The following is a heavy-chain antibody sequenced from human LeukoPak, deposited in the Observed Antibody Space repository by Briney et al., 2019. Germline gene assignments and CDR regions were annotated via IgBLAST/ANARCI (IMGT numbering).Heavy chain of an antibody. CDR1: GDSVSSNSAA. Sequence: SQTLSLTCAISGDSVSSNSAAWNWIRQFPSRGLEWLGRTYYRSKWYNDYAVSVKSRITINPDTSKNQFSLQLNSVTPEDTAVYYCAREVAGYYYDSSGYYAPNSFDYWGQGTLVTVSS. V-gene: IGHV6-1*01. CDR2: TYYRSKWYN. CDR3: AREVAGYYYDSSGYYAPNSFDY. J-gene: IGHJ4*02. D-gene: IGHD3-22*01.